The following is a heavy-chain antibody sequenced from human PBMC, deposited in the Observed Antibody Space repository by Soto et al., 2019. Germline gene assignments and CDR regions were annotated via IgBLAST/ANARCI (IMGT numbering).Heavy chain of an antibody. CDR1: GGTFSSSG. D-gene: IGHD3-16*02. Sequence: QVHLVQSGTEVKKPGSSVKVSCKASGGTFSSSGFSWVRQAPGQGLEWMGMIVPSLDTTNYEQKFQASVTNTADEVTSTAYMELRSLRSEDTAVYYCARWPQPRYTADPYAVNVWGQGTRFIVSS. CDR2: IVPSLDTT. J-gene: IGHJ6*02. CDR3: ARWPQPRYTADPYAVNV. V-gene: IGHV1-69*11.